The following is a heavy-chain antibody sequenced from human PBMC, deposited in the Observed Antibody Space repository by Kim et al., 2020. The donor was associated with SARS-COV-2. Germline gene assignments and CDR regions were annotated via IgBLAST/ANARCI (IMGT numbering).Heavy chain of an antibody. Sequence: VKGRFTLSGDNSKSTLYLQMNSLRAEDTAVYYCARPPTVITPYYYSGMDVWGQGTTVTVSS. D-gene: IGHD4-4*01. CDR3: ARPPTVITPYYYSGMDV. J-gene: IGHJ6*02. V-gene: IGHV3-30*01.